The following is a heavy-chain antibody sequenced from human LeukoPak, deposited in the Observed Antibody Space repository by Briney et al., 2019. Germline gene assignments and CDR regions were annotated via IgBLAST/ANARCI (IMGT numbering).Heavy chain of an antibody. CDR3: AKWKYSNSGIDDY. J-gene: IGHJ4*02. V-gene: IGHV3-23*01. CDR1: GFTFSSYA. Sequence: GGSLRLSCAASGFTFSSYAMSWVSQVPGKGLEWVSVISGSGDNTYYADSVKGRFTISRDNSKNMLYLQMNSLRAEDTAVYYCAKWKYSNSGIDDYWGQGTLVTVSS. D-gene: IGHD6-6*01. CDR2: ISGSGDNT.